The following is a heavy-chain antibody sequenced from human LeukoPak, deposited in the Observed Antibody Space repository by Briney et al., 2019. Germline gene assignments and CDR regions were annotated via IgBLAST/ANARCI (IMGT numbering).Heavy chain of an antibody. Sequence: PGGSLRLSCAASGFTFSSYGMHWVRQDPGKGLEWVAFIRYDGSNKYYADSVKGRFTISRDNSKNTLYLQMNSLRAEDTAVYYCARGWDIVVVPAAMDWFDPWGQGTLVTVSS. CDR2: IRYDGSNK. CDR3: ARGWDIVVVPAAMDWFDP. CDR1: GFTFSSYG. D-gene: IGHD2-2*01. V-gene: IGHV3-30*02. J-gene: IGHJ5*02.